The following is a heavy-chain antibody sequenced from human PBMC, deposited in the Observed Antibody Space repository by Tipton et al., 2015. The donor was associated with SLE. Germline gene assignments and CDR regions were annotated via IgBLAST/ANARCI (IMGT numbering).Heavy chain of an antibody. V-gene: IGHV4-59*01. J-gene: IGHJ4*02. CDR1: GASISSYY. CDR3: ARGWGSWPYYFDY. CDR2: IYYSGST. D-gene: IGHD6-13*01. Sequence: TLSLTCTVSGASISSYYWSWIRQPPGKGLEWIGYIYYSGSTNYNPSLKSRVTISVDTSKNQFSLKLSSVTAADTAVYYCARGWGSWPYYFDYWGQGTLVTVSS.